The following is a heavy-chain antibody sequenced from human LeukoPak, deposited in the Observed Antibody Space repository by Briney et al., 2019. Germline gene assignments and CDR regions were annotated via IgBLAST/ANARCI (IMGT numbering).Heavy chain of an antibody. Sequence: PGGSLRLSCAASGFTFSDHHMTWIRQAPGKGLEWLSYISGSGSTIFYADSVKGRFTISRDNAKNSLYLQMNSLRAEDTAVYYCARVEGYGDADYWGQGTLVTVSS. CDR2: ISGSGSTI. J-gene: IGHJ4*02. V-gene: IGHV3-11*04. CDR3: ARVEGYGDADY. CDR1: GFTFSDHH. D-gene: IGHD4-17*01.